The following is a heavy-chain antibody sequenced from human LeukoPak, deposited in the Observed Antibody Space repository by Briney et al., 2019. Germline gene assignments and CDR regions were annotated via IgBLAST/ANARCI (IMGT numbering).Heavy chain of an antibody. V-gene: IGHV4-59*01. CDR1: GGSISSYY. J-gene: IGHJ5*02. D-gene: IGHD2-15*01. CDR2: IYYSGST. Sequence: PSETLSLTCTVSGGSISSYYWSWIRQPPGKGLEWIGYIYYSGSTNYNPSLKSRVTISVDTSKNQFSLKLSSVTAADTAVYYCARGDCSGGSCNWFDPWGQGTLVTVSS. CDR3: ARGDCSGGSCNWFDP.